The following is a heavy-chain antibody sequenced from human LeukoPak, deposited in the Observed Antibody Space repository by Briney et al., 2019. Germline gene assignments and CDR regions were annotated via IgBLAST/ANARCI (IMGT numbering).Heavy chain of an antibody. Sequence: GGSLRLSCSASGFTFRRYGMHWVRQAPGKGLEYVSAIVSNGDSTYYADSVKGRFTISRDNAKNTLYLQMSSLGPDDTAVYYCVNPGWYYDSSGYSYYYGMDVWGQGTTVTVSS. CDR2: IVSNGDST. D-gene: IGHD3-22*01. CDR1: GFTFRRYG. J-gene: IGHJ6*02. CDR3: VNPGWYYDSSGYSYYYGMDV. V-gene: IGHV3-64D*09.